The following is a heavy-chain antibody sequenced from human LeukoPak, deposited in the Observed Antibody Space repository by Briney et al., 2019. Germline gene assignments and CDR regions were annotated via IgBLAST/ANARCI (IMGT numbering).Heavy chain of an antibody. V-gene: IGHV3-30*04. CDR2: ISYDGSNK. CDR1: GFTFSSYA. CDR3: ARVGEMGVTTGLFAFDI. J-gene: IGHJ3*02. Sequence: GGSLRLSCAASGFTFSSYAMHWVRQAPGKGLEWVAVISYDGSNKYYADSVKGRFTISRDNSKNTLYLQMNSLRAEDTAVYYCARVGEMGVTTGLFAFDIWGQGTMFTASS. D-gene: IGHD4-11*01.